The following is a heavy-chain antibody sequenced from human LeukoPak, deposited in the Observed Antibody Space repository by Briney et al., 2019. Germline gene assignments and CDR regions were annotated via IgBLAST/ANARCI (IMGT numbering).Heavy chain of an antibody. Sequence: PSETLSLTCTVSGGSISSYYWSWIRQPPGKGLEWIGYIYYSGSTNYNPSLKSRVTISVDTSKNQFSLKLSSVTAADTAVCYCARDGVVASPGAFDIWGQGTMVTVSS. CDR3: ARDGVVASPGAFDI. D-gene: IGHD2-15*01. CDR2: IYYSGST. J-gene: IGHJ3*02. V-gene: IGHV4-59*01. CDR1: GGSISSYY.